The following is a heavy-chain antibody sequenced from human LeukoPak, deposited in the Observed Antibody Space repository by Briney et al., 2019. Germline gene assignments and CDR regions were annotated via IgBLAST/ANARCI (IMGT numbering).Heavy chain of an antibody. J-gene: IGHJ4*02. CDR3: ATQSYGLFEY. D-gene: IGHD3-10*01. V-gene: IGHV3-30*02. Sequence: GGSLRLSCAASGFTFSNYGMHWVRQAPGKGLEWVAFIRSDGINKYHADSVKGRFTISRDNAKNSLYLQMNSLRAEDTAVYYCATQSYGLFEYWGQGTLVTFSS. CDR1: GFTFSNYG. CDR2: IRSDGINK.